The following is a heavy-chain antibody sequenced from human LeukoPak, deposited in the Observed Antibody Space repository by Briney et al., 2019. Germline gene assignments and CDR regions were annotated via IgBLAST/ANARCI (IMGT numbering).Heavy chain of an antibody. J-gene: IGHJ4*02. Sequence: GGSLRLSCAASGFTFSYWMSWVRQAPGKGLEWVANIKQDGSEKYCVDSVKGRFTISRDNAKNSLYLQMNSLRAEDTAVYYCARDPYCSSTSCYPTWGQGTLVTVSS. CDR3: ARDPYCSSTSCYPT. CDR2: IKQDGSEK. D-gene: IGHD2-2*01. V-gene: IGHV3-7*01. CDR1: GFTFSYW.